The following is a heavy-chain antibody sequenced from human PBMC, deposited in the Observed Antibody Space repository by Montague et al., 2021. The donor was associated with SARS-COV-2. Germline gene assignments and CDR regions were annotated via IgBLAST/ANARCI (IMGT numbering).Heavy chain of an antibody. Sequence: SETLSLTCTVSGGSVSSSPYYWGWIRQPPGRGLEWVGSISYSGRTYFSPSLKSRLTISVDSSENQFSLRLGSVTAADTAVYYCASSYYYGSGTYVYHYYMDVWGKGTTVTVSS. J-gene: IGHJ6*03. CDR2: ISYSGRT. CDR3: ASSYYYGSGTYVYHYYMDV. D-gene: IGHD3-10*01. V-gene: IGHV4-39*01. CDR1: GGSVSSSPYY.